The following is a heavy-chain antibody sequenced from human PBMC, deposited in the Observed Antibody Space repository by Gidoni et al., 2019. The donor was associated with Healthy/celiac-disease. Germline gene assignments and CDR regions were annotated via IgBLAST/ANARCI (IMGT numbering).Heavy chain of an antibody. D-gene: IGHD6-19*01. CDR3: ARGGYSSGWYEDNDAFDI. J-gene: IGHJ3*02. Sequence: QVQLVQSGAEVKKPGASVKVSCKASGYTFTSYDINWVRQATGQGLEWMGWMNPNSGNTGYAQKFQGRVTMTRNTSISTAYMELSSLRSEDTAVYYCARGGYSSGWYEDNDAFDIWGQGTMVTVSS. CDR2: MNPNSGNT. V-gene: IGHV1-8*01. CDR1: GYTFTSYD.